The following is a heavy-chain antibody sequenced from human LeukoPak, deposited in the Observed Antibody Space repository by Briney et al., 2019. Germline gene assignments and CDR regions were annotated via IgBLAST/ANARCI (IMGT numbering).Heavy chain of an antibody. CDR3: ARSSLSYYYDSSGYYY. Sequence: GASVKVSCKASGYTFTSYGISWVRQAPGQGLEWMGWISAYNGNTNYAQKLQGRVTMTTDTSTSTAYMELRSLRSDDTAVYYCARSSLSYYYDSSGYYYWGQGTLVTVSS. V-gene: IGHV1-18*01. CDR2: ISAYNGNT. CDR1: GYTFTSYG. D-gene: IGHD3-22*01. J-gene: IGHJ4*02.